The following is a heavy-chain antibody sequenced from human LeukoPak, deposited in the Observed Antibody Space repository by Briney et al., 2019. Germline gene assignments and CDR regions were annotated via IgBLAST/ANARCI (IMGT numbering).Heavy chain of an antibody. CDR1: GFTFDDYA. CDR2: ISWNRGSI. D-gene: IGHD6-13*01. V-gene: IGHV3-9*01. Sequence: GGSLRLSCAASGFTFDDYAMHWVRKAPGKGLDWVSGISWNRGSIDYADSVKGRFTISRDNAKNSLYLQMNSLRAEDTALYYCAKDMSPLIAAAGSREPHLYYAMDVWGQGTTVTVSS. CDR3: AKDMSPLIAAAGSREPHLYYAMDV. J-gene: IGHJ6*02.